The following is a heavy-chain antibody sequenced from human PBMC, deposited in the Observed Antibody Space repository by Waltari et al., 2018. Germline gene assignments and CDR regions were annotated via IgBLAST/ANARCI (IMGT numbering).Heavy chain of an antibody. D-gene: IGHD4-4*01. CDR2: INQYGSEE. CDR1: GFVFNNYW. Sequence: ELQLVESGGGLVQPGRSLKLSCSASGFVFNNYWMCWVRQAQGKGLGWVANINQYGSEEHYVDSAKGRFTISRDNAKNAVYLQMNSLSAGDTSVYYCARGDSWAFDIWGQGTMVTVAS. V-gene: IGHV3-7*01. J-gene: IGHJ3*02. CDR3: ARGDSWAFDI.